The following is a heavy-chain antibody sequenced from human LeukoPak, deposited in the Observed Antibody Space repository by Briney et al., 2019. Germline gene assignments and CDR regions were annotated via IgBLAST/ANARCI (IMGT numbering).Heavy chain of an antibody. V-gene: IGHV4-59*01. J-gene: IGHJ4*02. Sequence: SETLSLTCTVSGGSISSYYWSWIRQPPGKGLEWIGFIYYSGSTNYNPSLKSRVTMSMDTSKNQFSLKLSSATAADTAVYYCARESEWSGFFVYWGQGTLVTVSS. CDR1: GGSISSYY. D-gene: IGHD3-3*01. CDR3: ARESEWSGFFVY. CDR2: IYYSGST.